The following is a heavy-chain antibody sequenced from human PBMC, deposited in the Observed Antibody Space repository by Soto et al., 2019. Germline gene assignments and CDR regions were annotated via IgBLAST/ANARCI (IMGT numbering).Heavy chain of an antibody. V-gene: IGHV4-61*02. CDR1: GGSISSGSISSYY. Sequence: SETLSLTCTVSGGSISSGSISSYYWSWIRQPAGKGLEWIGRIYTSGSTNYNPSLKSRVTISVDTSKNQFPLKLSSVTAADTAVYYCARRVSDVRLAPGDGMDVWGQGTTVTVSS. CDR3: ARRVSDVRLAPGDGMDV. D-gene: IGHD3-10*01. J-gene: IGHJ6*02. CDR2: IYTSGST.